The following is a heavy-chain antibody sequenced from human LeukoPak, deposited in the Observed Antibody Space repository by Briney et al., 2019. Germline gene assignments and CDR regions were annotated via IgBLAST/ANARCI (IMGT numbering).Heavy chain of an antibody. Sequence: ASVKVSCKASGYTFTSYDINWVRQATGQGLEWMGWMNPNSGNTGYAQKFQGRIAMTRNASISTAYMELSSLRSEDTAVYYCARGGEQQLAGLDAFDIWGQGTMVTVSS. D-gene: IGHD6-13*01. V-gene: IGHV1-8*01. CDR1: GYTFTSYD. CDR3: ARGGEQQLAGLDAFDI. CDR2: MNPNSGNT. J-gene: IGHJ3*02.